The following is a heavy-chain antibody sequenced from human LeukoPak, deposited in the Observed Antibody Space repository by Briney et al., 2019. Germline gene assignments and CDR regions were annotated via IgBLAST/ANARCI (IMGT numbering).Heavy chain of an antibody. CDR3: ARGGSSTYIDY. V-gene: IGHV1-18*01. D-gene: IGHD2-2*01. CDR2: ISGYNGNT. Sequence: ASVTVSCKASGFTFTSYGFTWVRQAPGQGLEWMGWISGYNGNTNYAQKLQGRVTMTTDTPTRTAYMELRSLRSDDTAVYYCARGGSSTYIDYWGQGTLVPVSS. CDR1: GFTFTSYG. J-gene: IGHJ4*02.